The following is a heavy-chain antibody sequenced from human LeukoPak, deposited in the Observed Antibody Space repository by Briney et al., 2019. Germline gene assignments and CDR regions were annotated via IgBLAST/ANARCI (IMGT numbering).Heavy chain of an antibody. CDR2: ISYDGSNK. J-gene: IGHJ3*02. Sequence: GGSLRLSCAASGFTFSSYAMHWVRQAPGKGLEWVAVISYDGSNKYYADSGKGRFTISRDNSNDRLYLQMSSLRTEDTAVYYCAKDGRYSDGSGSDAFDIWGQGTMVTVSS. D-gene: IGHD3-22*01. CDR3: AKDGRYSDGSGSDAFDI. V-gene: IGHV3-30*04. CDR1: GFTFSSYA.